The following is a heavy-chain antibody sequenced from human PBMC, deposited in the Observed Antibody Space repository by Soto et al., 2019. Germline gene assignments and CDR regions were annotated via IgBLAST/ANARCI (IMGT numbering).Heavy chain of an antibody. D-gene: IGHD3-22*01. J-gene: IGHJ5*02. V-gene: IGHV4-39*01. CDR2: FYYSGST. CDR3: ARPIEGGSSGYYH. Sequence: QLQLQESGPGLVKPSETLSLICTVSGGSISSSNYYWAWIRQPPGKGLEWIGSFYYSGSTYYKPSLKSRVSISVDTSKNQFSLKLSSVTAADTAVYYCARPIEGGSSGYYHWGQGTLVTVSS. CDR1: GGSISSSNYY.